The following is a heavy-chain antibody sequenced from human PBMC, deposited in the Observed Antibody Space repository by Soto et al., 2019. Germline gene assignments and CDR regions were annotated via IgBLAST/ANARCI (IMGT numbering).Heavy chain of an antibody. J-gene: IGHJ5*02. CDR3: TRDQGGSYDSWFDP. D-gene: IGHD1-26*01. CDR1: FSMYS. V-gene: IGHV3-21*06. Sequence: EVQVVESGGGLVKPGGSLRLSCNFSFSMYSMDWVRQAPGKGLEWVASISSGSDFIKYADSVKGRFTISRDNTKNSVSLQMSSLRVEDTAMHYCTRDQGGSYDSWFDPWGRGTLVTVSS. CDR2: ISSGSDFI.